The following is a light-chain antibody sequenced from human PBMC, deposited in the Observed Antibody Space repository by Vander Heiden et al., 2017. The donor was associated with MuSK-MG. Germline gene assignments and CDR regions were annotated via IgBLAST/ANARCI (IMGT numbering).Light chain of an antibody. Sequence: QAVVTQEPSLTVSPGGTVTLTCDSSTGAVTSGHYPYWFQQKPGQAPRTLIYDTSNKHSWTPGRFSGSLLGGKAALTLSSAQPEDEAEYYCLLSYSGAHVFGTGTKVTVL. V-gene: IGLV7-46*01. CDR2: DTS. J-gene: IGLJ1*01. CDR1: TGAVTSGHY. CDR3: LLSYSGAHV.